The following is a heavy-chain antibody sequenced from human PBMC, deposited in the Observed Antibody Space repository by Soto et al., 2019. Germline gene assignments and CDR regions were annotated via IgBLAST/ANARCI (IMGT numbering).Heavy chain of an antibody. Sequence: SETLSLTCTVSGGSIISGDYYWSWIRQPPGKGLEWIGYIYYSGSTYYNPSLKSRVTISVDTSKNQFSLKLSSVTAADTAVYYCARGVVVVYAFDIWGQGTMVTVSS. D-gene: IGHD3-22*01. J-gene: IGHJ3*02. CDR1: GGSIISGDYY. CDR3: ARGVVVVYAFDI. V-gene: IGHV4-30-4*01. CDR2: IYYSGST.